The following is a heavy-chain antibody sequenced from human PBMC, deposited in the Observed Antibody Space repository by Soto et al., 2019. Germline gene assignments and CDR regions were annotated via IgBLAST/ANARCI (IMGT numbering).Heavy chain of an antibody. CDR2: IYYSGST. CDR1: GGSISSGGYY. Sequence: QVQLQESGPGLVKPSQTLSLTCTVSGGSISSGGYYWSWIRQHPGKGLEWIGYIYYSGSTYYNPSLKRRVTTAVDPSKNQFSLKLSSVTAADTAVYYCARGSVVAATLFDYWGQGTLVTVSS. CDR3: ARGSVVAATLFDY. J-gene: IGHJ4*02. V-gene: IGHV4-31*03. D-gene: IGHD2-15*01.